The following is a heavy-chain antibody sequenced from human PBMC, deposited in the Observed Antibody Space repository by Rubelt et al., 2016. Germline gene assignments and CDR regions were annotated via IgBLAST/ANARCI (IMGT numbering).Heavy chain of an antibody. CDR2: IDPSDSYT. D-gene: IGHD2-21*01. V-gene: IGHV5-10-1*03. J-gene: IGHJ3*02. CDR1: GYSFTSYW. Sequence: EVQLVQSGAEVKKPGESLRISCKGSGYSFTSYWISWVRQMPGKGLEWMGRIDPSDSYTNYSPSFQGHVTISADKSISTAYLQWRSLKASDTAMYYCATRGTISYAFDIWAQGTMVTVSS. CDR3: ATRGTISYAFDI.